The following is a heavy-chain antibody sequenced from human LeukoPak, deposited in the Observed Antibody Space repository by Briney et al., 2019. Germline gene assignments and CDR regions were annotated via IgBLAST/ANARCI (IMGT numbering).Heavy chain of an antibody. D-gene: IGHD5-18*01. Sequence: GGSLRLSCAASGFTFSSYSMNWVRQAPGKGLEWVSSISSSSSYIYYADSVKGRFTISRDNAKNSLYLQMNSLRAEDTAVYYCAIRNVDTAGVDYWGQGTLVTVSS. CDR1: GFTFSSYS. V-gene: IGHV3-21*01. CDR2: ISSSSSYI. J-gene: IGHJ4*02. CDR3: AIRNVDTAGVDY.